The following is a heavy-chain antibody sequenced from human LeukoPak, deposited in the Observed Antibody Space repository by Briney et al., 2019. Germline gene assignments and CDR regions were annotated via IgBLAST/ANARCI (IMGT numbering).Heavy chain of an antibody. Sequence: GGSLRLSCAASGFTFSSYWMSWVRQAPGKGLEWVANIKQDGGEKYYVDSVKGRFTISRDNAKNSLYLQMNSLRAEDTAVYYCASDVGGYCSGGSCMDVWGKGTTVTVSS. D-gene: IGHD2-15*01. CDR1: GFTFSSYW. J-gene: IGHJ6*03. CDR2: IKQDGGEK. CDR3: ASDVGGYCSGGSCMDV. V-gene: IGHV3-7*01.